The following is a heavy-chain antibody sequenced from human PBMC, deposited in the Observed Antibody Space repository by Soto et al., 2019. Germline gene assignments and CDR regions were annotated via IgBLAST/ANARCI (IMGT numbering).Heavy chain of an antibody. CDR1: GFTFSSYA. J-gene: IGHJ6*03. V-gene: IGHV3-30*04. D-gene: IGHD3-10*01. CDR3: ARSPPYGSGSYYYYYMDV. Sequence: GGSLRLSCAASGFTFSSYAMHWVRQAPGKGLEWVAVISYDGSNKYYADSVKGRFTISRDNSKNTLYLQMNSLRAEDTAVYYCARSPPYGSGSYYYYYMDVWGKGTTVTVSS. CDR2: ISYDGSNK.